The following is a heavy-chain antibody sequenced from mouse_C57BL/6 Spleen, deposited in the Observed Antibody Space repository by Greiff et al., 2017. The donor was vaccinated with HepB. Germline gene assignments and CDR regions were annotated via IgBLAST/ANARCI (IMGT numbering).Heavy chain of an antibody. D-gene: IGHD1-1*01. CDR1: GYSITSCYY. J-gene: IGHJ1*03. Sequence: EVQLQQSGPGLVKPSQSLSLTCSVTGYSITSCYYWNWIRQFPGNKLEWMGFISYDGSNNYNPSLKNQISITRDTSKNQFFLKLNSVTTEDTATYYCAKILGSSWYFDVWGTGTTVTVSS. CDR3: AKILGSSWYFDV. V-gene: IGHV3-6*01. CDR2: ISYDGSN.